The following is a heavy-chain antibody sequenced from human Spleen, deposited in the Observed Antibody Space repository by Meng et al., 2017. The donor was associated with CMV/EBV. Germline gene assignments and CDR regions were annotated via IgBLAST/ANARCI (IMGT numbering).Heavy chain of an antibody. J-gene: IGHJ6*02. V-gene: IGHV4-31*02. CDR1: GYY. Sequence: GYYWSWIRQHPGKGLEWIGYIYYSGSTYYNPSLKSRVTISVDTSKNQFSLKLSSVTAADTAVYYCARIPDGYCSSTSCYTYYGMDVWGQGTTVTVSS. CDR2: IYYSGST. D-gene: IGHD2-2*02. CDR3: ARIPDGYCSSTSCYTYYGMDV.